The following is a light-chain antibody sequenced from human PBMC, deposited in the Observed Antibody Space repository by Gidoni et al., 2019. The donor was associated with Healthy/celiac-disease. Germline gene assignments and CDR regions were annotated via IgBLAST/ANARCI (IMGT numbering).Light chain of an antibody. J-gene: IGKJ4*01. CDR3: QQYNNWPPLT. Sequence: EIVMTQSPATLSVSPGERATLSCRAIQSISNNLAWYQQKPGQAPRLLIYGASTRATGIPARFSGSGSGTEFTLTISSLQSEDFAVYYCQQYNNWPPLTFXGXTKVEIK. CDR1: QSISNN. V-gene: IGKV3-15*01. CDR2: GAS.